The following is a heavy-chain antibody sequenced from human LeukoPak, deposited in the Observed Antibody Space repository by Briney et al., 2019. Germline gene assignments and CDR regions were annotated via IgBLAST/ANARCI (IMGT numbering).Heavy chain of an antibody. J-gene: IGHJ4*02. V-gene: IGHV1-8*01. CDR1: GYTFTSYD. CDR2: MNPNSGNT. CDR3: ARGLWDSSGYYHNI. D-gene: IGHD3-22*01. Sequence: GASVKVSCKASGYTFTSYDINWVRQATGQGLEWMGWMNPNSGNTGYAQKFQGRVTMTRDTSISTAYMELSSLRSEDTAVYYCARGLWDSSGYYHNIWGQGTLVTVSS.